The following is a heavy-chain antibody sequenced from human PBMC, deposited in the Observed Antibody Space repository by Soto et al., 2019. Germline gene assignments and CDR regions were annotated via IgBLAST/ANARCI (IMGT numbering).Heavy chain of an antibody. CDR3: ARGGRYRENYYFGMDV. J-gene: IGHJ6*02. Sequence: EVQLVESGGGLFQSGGSLRLSCAASGFTLSNFWMHWVRQAPGKGLEWVSRINSDGRSTSYVDSVKGRFTISRDNANNTLYLEMNSLRAEDTAVYFCARGGRYRENYYFGMDVWGQGTTVTVSS. CDR1: GFTLSNFW. V-gene: IGHV3-74*01. CDR2: INSDGRST. D-gene: IGHD1-26*01.